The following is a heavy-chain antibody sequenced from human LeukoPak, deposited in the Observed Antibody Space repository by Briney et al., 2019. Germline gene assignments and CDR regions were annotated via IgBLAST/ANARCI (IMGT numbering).Heavy chain of an antibody. Sequence: SETLSLTCTVSGGSIGSYYWSWIRQPPGKGLEWIGYIYYSGTTDYNPSLKSRVTISVDTSKNQFSLKLSSVTAADTAVYYCARAGGVVPAAILFDYWGQGTLVTVSS. CDR3: ARAGGVVPAAILFDY. CDR2: IYYSGTT. CDR1: GGSIGSYY. J-gene: IGHJ4*02. D-gene: IGHD2-2*02. V-gene: IGHV4-59*12.